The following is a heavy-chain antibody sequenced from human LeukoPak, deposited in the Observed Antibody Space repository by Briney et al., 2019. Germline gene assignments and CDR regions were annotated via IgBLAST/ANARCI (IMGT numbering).Heavy chain of an antibody. D-gene: IGHD6-13*01. CDR2: INHSGST. V-gene: IGHV4-34*01. CDR1: GGSFSRYS. Sequence: SETLSLTCAVYGGSFSRYSWSWIRQPPGKGLEWIGGINHSGSTNYNPSLKGRVTISVDTSKNQFSLKLRSVTAADTAVYYCARVVGKYSSSWYYWGQGTLVTVSS. CDR3: ARVVGKYSSSWYY. J-gene: IGHJ4*02.